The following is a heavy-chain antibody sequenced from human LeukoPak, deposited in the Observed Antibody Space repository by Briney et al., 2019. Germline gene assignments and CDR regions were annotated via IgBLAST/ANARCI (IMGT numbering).Heavy chain of an antibody. Sequence: GGSLRLSCAASGFTFSSYSMNWVRQAPGKGLEWVSSISRGSSYIYYADSVKGRFTISRDNAKNSPYLQMNSLRAEDTAVYYCARDRSTDTAMDAFDYWGQGTLVTVSS. CDR1: GFTFSSYS. D-gene: IGHD5-18*01. V-gene: IGHV3-21*01. CDR2: ISRGSSYI. CDR3: ARDRSTDTAMDAFDY. J-gene: IGHJ4*02.